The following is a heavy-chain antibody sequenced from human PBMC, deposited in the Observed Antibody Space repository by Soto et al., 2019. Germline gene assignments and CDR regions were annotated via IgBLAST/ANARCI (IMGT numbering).Heavy chain of an antibody. CDR3: ARELRGTAMVTFHYYGMDV. CDR2: ISSSSSYI. V-gene: IGHV3-21*01. D-gene: IGHD5-18*01. J-gene: IGHJ6*02. Sequence: GSLRLSCAASGFTFSSYSMNWVRQAPGKGLEWVSSISSSSSYIYYADSVKGRFTISRDNAKNSLYLQMNSLRAEDTAVYYCARELRGTAMVTFHYYGMDVWGQGTTVTVSS. CDR1: GFTFSSYS.